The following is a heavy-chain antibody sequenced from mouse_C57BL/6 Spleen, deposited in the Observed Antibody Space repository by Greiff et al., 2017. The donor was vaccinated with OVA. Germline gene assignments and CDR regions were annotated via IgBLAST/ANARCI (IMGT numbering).Heavy chain of an antibody. CDR2: IRLKSDNYAT. J-gene: IGHJ2*01. CDR1: GFTFSNYW. V-gene: IGHV6-3*01. CDR3: TGGPYFDD. Sequence: DVHLVESGGGLVQPGGSMKLSCVASGFTFSNYWMNWVRQSPEKGLEWVAQIRLKSDNYATHYAESVKGRFTISRDDSKSSGYLQMNNLRAEDTGIYYCTGGPYFDDWGQGTTLTVSS.